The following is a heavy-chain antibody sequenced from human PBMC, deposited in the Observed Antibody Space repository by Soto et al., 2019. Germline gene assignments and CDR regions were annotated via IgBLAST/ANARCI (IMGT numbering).Heavy chain of an antibody. D-gene: IGHD4-4*01. V-gene: IGHV1-69*13. CDR2: IIPIFGTA. CDR3: ARNAAGYNNFYFDY. Sequence: VKVSCKASGGTFSSYAISWVRQAPGQGLEWMGGIIPIFGTANYAQKFQGRVTITADESTSTAYMELSSLRSEDTAVYYCARNAAGYNNFYFDYWGQGTLVTVSS. CDR1: GGTFSSYA. J-gene: IGHJ4*02.